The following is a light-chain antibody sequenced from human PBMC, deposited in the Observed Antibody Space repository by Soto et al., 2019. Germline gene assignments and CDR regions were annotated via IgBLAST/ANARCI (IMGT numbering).Light chain of an antibody. V-gene: IGKV3-20*01. CDR1: QSVRYDY. CDR3: QHYGSSTA. J-gene: IGKJ1*01. Sequence: EIVLTQSPATLSLSPGERATLSCRASQSVRYDYLAWYRQIPDQPPSLLIYDASTRAPGIPDRFSGSGSGTDSTLTLGRLEPQYFSVYYCQHYGSSTAFGQGTREDIK. CDR2: DAS.